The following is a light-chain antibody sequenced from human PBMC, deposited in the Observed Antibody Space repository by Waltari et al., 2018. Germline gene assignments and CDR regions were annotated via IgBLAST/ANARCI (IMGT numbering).Light chain of an antibody. CDR2: AAS. CDR3: QQANSFPYT. V-gene: IGKV1D-12*01. Sequence: MTQSPSSVSAFVGDTVTITCRASQDISPWLTWYQQKPGKAPKLLIFAASSLQRGVPSRFSGSGSGTDFTLTITSLQPEDFATYYCQQANSFPYTFGPGTKVEI. CDR1: QDISPW. J-gene: IGKJ2*01.